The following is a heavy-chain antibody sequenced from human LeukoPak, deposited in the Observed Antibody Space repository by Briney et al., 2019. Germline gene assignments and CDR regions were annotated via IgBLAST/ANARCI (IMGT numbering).Heavy chain of an antibody. J-gene: IGHJ5*02. CDR1: GGSITSSSFY. CDR2: IFYSGST. CDR3: ARQAFTSGQASRNNWFDT. V-gene: IGHV4-39*01. Sequence: PESLSPTCTLAGGSITSSSFYWGWLLHPPGKGLEWIRTIFYSGSTYYNPSLKSRVTVSVDTSKNQFSLRLSPVAAADTSVYYCARQAFTSGQASRNNWFDTWGEGSLVTVSS. D-gene: IGHD6-19*01.